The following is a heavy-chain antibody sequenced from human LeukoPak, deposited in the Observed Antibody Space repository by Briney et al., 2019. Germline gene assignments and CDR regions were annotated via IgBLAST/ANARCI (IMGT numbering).Heavy chain of an antibody. V-gene: IGHV4-34*01. J-gene: IGHJ4*02. CDR3: ARAMITFGGVIVIPSALDY. D-gene: IGHD3-16*02. CDR1: GGSFCGYY. CDR2: INHSGIT. Sequence: SETLSLTCAVYGGSFCGYYWSWIRQPPGKGLEWGWEINHSGITNYNTSLKSRVTISVGTSKNQSSLKLSSVPAADTAVYYCARAMITFGGVIVIPSALDYWGQGTLVTVSS.